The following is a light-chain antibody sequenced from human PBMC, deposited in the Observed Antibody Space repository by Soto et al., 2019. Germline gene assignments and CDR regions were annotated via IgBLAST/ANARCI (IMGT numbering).Light chain of an antibody. CDR1: SGHSSYI. V-gene: IGLV4-60*02. Sequence: QLVLTQSSSASASLGSSVTLTCTLSSGHSSYIIAWHQQQPGKAPRYLMKLEGRGSYNKGSGVPDRFSGSSSGADRYLTISNLQFEDEADYYCETWDSNTHVLFGGGTKLTVL. CDR3: ETWDSNTHVL. CDR2: LEGRGSY. J-gene: IGLJ2*01.